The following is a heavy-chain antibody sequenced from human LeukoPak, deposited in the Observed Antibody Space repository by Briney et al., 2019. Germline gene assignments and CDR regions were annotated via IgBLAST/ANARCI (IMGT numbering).Heavy chain of an antibody. Sequence: SETLSFTCTVSGGSIRSSSYYWGRIRQPPGKGLEWIGSIYYSGSTYYNPSLKSRVTISVDTSKNQFSLKLSSVTAADTAVYYCARDLGVTAVLPNWFDPWGQGTLVTVSS. CDR1: GGSIRSSSYY. CDR2: IYYSGST. J-gene: IGHJ5*02. D-gene: IGHD4-11*01. CDR3: ARDLGVTAVLPNWFDP. V-gene: IGHV4-39*07.